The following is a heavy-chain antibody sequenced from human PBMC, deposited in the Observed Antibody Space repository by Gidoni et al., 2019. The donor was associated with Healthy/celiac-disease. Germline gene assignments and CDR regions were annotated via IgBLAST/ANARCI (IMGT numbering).Heavy chain of an antibody. CDR2: ISPFIGLA. J-gene: IGHJ4*02. Sequence: QVQLVQSGAEVKKPGSSVTVACKATGGTVSSYTISWVRQAPGQGLGWMGGISPFIGLANCHHKFQGRFTITAANSTSTAYMELGSLSSEDTAVYYCARRGVGSYSNFDYWGQGTLVTVSS. V-gene: IGHV1-69*02. CDR3: ARRGVGSYSNFDY. D-gene: IGHD1-26*01. CDR1: GGTVSSYT.